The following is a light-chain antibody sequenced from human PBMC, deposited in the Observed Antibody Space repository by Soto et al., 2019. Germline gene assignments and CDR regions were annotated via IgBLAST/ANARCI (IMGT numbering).Light chain of an antibody. V-gene: IGKV3-11*01. CDR1: QSVSSY. Sequence: EIVLTQSPATLSLSPGERATLSCSASQSVSSYLAWYQQKPGQAPRLLIYDASNRATGIPARFSGSGSGTDFSLTISSLEPEDFAGYDCQQRSHWPPRYTFGQGTKLEIK. CDR3: QQRSHWPPRYT. J-gene: IGKJ2*01. CDR2: DAS.